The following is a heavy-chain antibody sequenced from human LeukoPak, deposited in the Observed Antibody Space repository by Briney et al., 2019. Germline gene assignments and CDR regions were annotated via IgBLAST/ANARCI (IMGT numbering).Heavy chain of an antibody. CDR3: ARGQGPSGITMIVVGPGGDY. V-gene: IGHV1-8*01. CDR1: GYTFTSYD. Sequence: ASVKVSCKASGYTFTSYDINWVRQATGQGLEWMGWMNPNSGNTGYAQKFQGRVTMTRNTSISTAYMELSSLRSEDTAVYYCARGQGPSGITMIVVGPGGDYWGQGTLVTVSS. CDR2: MNPNSGNT. J-gene: IGHJ4*02. D-gene: IGHD3-22*01.